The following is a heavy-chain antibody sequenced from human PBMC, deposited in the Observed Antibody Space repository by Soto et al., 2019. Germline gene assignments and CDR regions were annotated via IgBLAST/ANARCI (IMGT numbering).Heavy chain of an antibody. J-gene: IGHJ3*02. CDR2: ISAYNGNT. V-gene: IGHV1-18*01. D-gene: IGHD3-10*01. Sequence: ASVKVSCKASGYTFTSYGISWVRQAPGQGLEWMGWISAYNGNTNYAQKLQGRVTMTTDTSTSTAYMELRSLRSDDTAVYYCARRGSGGLPLGAFDIWGQGTMVTVSS. CDR1: GYTFTSYG. CDR3: ARRGSGGLPLGAFDI.